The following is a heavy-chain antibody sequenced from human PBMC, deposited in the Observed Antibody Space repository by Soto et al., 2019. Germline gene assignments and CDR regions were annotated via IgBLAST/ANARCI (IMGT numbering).Heavy chain of an antibody. Sequence: GGSLRLSCAASGFTFSGSAIHWVRQASGKGLEWIGRVRSKANSYATAFAASVKGRFTISRDDSKNTAFLQMNSLKTEDTAVYYCTRDLAPGIPRGLDVWGQGITVTVSS. CDR1: GFTFSGSA. CDR2: VRSKANSYAT. J-gene: IGHJ6*02. CDR3: TRDLAPGIPRGLDV. D-gene: IGHD2-21*02. V-gene: IGHV3-73*01.